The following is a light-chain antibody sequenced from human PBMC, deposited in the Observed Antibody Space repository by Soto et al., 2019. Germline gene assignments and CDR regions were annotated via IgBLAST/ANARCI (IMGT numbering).Light chain of an antibody. V-gene: IGKV1-33*01. CDR1: QDIKTN. Sequence: IEMTQSPSALSASAGDRVTITCQASQDIKTNVIWYQQKPGRAPKLLIYEAASLGTGVSSRFSGSGSGTHFTLTISSLQHEDVATYYCQQFGSFPCTFGQGTKLEIK. CDR3: QQFGSFPCT. J-gene: IGKJ2*02. CDR2: EAA.